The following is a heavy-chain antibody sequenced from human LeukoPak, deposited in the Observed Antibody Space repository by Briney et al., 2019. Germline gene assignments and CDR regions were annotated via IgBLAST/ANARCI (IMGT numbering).Heavy chain of an antibody. J-gene: IGHJ6*02. D-gene: IGHD5-18*01. CDR2: IIPIFGTA. V-gene: IGHV1-69*01. Sequence: SVKVSCKASGGTFSSYAISWVRQAPGQGLEWMGGIIPIFGTANYAQKFQGRVTITADESTSTAYMELSSLRSEDTAVYYCARGPRGYSYGPPWVMDVWGQGTTVTVSS. CDR1: GGTFSSYA. CDR3: ARGPRGYSYGPPWVMDV.